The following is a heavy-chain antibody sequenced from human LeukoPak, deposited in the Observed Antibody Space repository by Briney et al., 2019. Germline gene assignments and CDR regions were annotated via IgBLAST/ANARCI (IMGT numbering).Heavy chain of an antibody. Sequence: SETLSLTCTVSGGSISSSAYYWGWIRQSPGKGLEWIGDVYYSGSTFYNPSLMSRVTISADTSMNQFSLKLSSVTAADTAVYYCARHSFYYYYYIDVWGKGTTVILSS. CDR1: GGSISSSAYY. V-gene: IGHV4-39*01. J-gene: IGHJ6*03. CDR3: ARHSFYYYYYIDV. CDR2: VYYSGST.